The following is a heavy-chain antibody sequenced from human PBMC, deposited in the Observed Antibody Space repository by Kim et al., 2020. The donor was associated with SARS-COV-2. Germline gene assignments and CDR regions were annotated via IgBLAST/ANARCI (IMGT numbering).Heavy chain of an antibody. CDR2: IYSGGST. J-gene: IGHJ6*02. CDR3: ARDSGSYWSGYYYGMDV. CDR1: GFTVSSNY. Sequence: GGSLRLSCAASGFTVSSNYMSWVRQAPGKGLEWVSVIYSGGSTYYADSVKGRFTISRHNSKNTLYLQMNSLRAEDTAVYYCARDSGSYWSGYYYGMDVWGQGTTVTVSS. V-gene: IGHV3-53*04. D-gene: IGHD1-26*01.